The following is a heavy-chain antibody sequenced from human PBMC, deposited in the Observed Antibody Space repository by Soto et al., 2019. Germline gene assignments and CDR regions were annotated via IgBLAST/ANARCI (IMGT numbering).Heavy chain of an antibody. CDR3: ARHRIAATGLDY. V-gene: IGHV5-10-1*01. CDR2: IDPSDSYT. D-gene: IGHD6-13*01. Sequence: ESLKISCKGSGYSFTNYWITWVRQMPGKGLECMGRIDPSDSYTNYSPSFQGHVTISADKSISTAYLQWSSLKASDTAMYYCARHRIAATGLDYWGQGTLVTVSS. CDR1: GYSFTNYW. J-gene: IGHJ4*02.